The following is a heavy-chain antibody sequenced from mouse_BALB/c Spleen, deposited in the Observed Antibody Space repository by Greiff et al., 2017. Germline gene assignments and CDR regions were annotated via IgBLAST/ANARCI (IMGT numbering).Heavy chain of an antibody. CDR2: LDPYTGGT. CDR1: GYSFPDYY. J-gene: IGHJ2*01. D-gene: IGHD2-4*01. Sequence: EVQLQESGPELVKPGASVKVSCKASGYSFPDYYMYWVKQSHGKSLEWIGYLDPYTGGTSYNQKFKGNATLTVDKSSSTAFLHLNSLTSEDSAVYYCARWDYDAVDYWGQGTTLTVSS. CDR3: ARWDYDAVDY. V-gene: IGHV1S135*01.